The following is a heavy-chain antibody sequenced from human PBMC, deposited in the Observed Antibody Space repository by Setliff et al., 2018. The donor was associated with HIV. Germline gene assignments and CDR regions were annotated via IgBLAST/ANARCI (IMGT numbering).Heavy chain of an antibody. Sequence: PSETPSLTCTLYGASFSGYFWSWIRQPPGKGLEWIGEINHAGSTNFNPSLKGRVTISVDMSKRQFSLHLTSVTAADTAVYYCATLSGPVDHWGQGTLVTVSS. CDR3: ATLSGPVDH. V-gene: IGHV4-34*01. CDR2: INHAGST. CDR1: GASFSGYF. J-gene: IGHJ4*02. D-gene: IGHD3-3*01.